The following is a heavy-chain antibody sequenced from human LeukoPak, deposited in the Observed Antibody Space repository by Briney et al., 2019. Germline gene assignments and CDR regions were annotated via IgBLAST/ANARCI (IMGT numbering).Heavy chain of an antibody. J-gene: IGHJ4*02. D-gene: IGHD1-26*01. CDR3: ARGGYSGSYTYYFDY. CDR2: ISSSSSYI. V-gene: IGHV3-21*01. Sequence: GGSLRLSCAASGFTFSSYSMNWVRQAPGKELEWVSSISSSSSYIYYADSVKGRFTISRDNAKNSLYLQMNSLRAEDTAVYYCARGGYSGSYTYYFDYWGQGTLVTVSS. CDR1: GFTFSSYS.